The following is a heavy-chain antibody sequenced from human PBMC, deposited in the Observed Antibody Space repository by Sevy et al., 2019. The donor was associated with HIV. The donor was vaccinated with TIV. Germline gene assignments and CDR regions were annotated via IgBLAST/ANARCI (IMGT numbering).Heavy chain of an antibody. V-gene: IGHV4-34*01. CDR2: INESGIT. CDR3: ARSPPVVVVPGAPSWFDP. J-gene: IGHJ5*02. D-gene: IGHD2-2*01. CDR1: DGSFSGYY. Sequence: SETLSLTFAVHDGSFSGYYWNWIRQLPGKGLEWIGEINESGITYYNPSLKSRVAISVDTSKKQFSLKLNSVTAADTALSFCARSPPVVVVPGAPSWFDPWGQGTLVTVSS.